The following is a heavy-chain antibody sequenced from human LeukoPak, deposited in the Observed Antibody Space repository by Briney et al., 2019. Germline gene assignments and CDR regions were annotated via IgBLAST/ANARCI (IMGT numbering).Heavy chain of an antibody. CDR3: AKDRGSSWYLGWFDR. Sequence: GGSLRLSCAASGFTFDDYAMHWVRQAPGKGLEWVSGISWNSGSIGYADSVKGRFTISRDNAKNSLYLQMNSLRAEDTALYYCAKDRGSSWYLGWFDRWGQGTLVTVSS. V-gene: IGHV3-9*01. CDR2: ISWNSGSI. CDR1: GFTFDDYA. D-gene: IGHD6-13*01. J-gene: IGHJ5*02.